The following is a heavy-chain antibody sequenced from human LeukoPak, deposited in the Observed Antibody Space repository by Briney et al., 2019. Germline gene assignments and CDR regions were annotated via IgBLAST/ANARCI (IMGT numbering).Heavy chain of an antibody. CDR2: INPNSCGT. Sequence: SVNVSRKASGYTLTGYYMHWLRQAPGQGLEWMGWINPNSCGTNYAQMFQGRVTMTMDTAITTAYMELSRMRSDDTAVYYCARVPIDTAMVHFDYWGQGTLVTVSS. CDR1: GYTLTGYY. CDR3: ARVPIDTAMVHFDY. D-gene: IGHD5-18*01. V-gene: IGHV1-2*02. J-gene: IGHJ4*02.